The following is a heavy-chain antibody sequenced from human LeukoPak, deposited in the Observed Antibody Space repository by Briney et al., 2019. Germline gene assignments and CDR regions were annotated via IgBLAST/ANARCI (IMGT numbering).Heavy chain of an antibody. D-gene: IGHD5-18*01. CDR2: ISYDGSNK. J-gene: IGHJ4*02. CDR1: GFTFSSYA. Sequence: PGGSLRLSCAASGFTFSSYAMHWVRQAPGKGLEWVAVISYDGSNKYYADSVKGRFTISRDNSKSTLYLQMNSLRAEDTAVYYCARDTWIQLWHYVFDYWGQGTLVTVSS. CDR3: ARDTWIQLWHYVFDY. V-gene: IGHV3-30*04.